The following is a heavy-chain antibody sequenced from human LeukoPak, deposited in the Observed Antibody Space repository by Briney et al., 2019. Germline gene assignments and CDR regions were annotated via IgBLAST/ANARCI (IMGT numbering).Heavy chain of an antibody. J-gene: IGHJ4*02. CDR1: GYSFTSYW. CDR2: IYPGDSDT. CDR3: ARVGKGIAVAGTPFDY. V-gene: IGHV5-51*03. Sequence: GESLKISCKGSGYSFTSYWIGWVRQMPGKGLEWMGIIYPGDSDTRYSPSFQGQVTISADKSISTAYLQWSSLKASDTAMDYCARVGKGIAVAGTPFDYWGQGTLVTVSS. D-gene: IGHD6-19*01.